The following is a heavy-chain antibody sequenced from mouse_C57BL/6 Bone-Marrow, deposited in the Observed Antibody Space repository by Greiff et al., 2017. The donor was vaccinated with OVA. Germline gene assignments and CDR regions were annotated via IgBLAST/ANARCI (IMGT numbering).Heavy chain of an antibody. Sequence: EVKLQESGAELVRPGASVKLSCTASGFNIKDDYMHWVKQRPEQGLEWIGWIDPENGDTEYASKFQGKATITADTSSNTAYLQLSSLTSEDTAVYYCTSYYSNYDFDYWGQGTTLTVSS. J-gene: IGHJ2*01. D-gene: IGHD2-5*01. CDR1: GFNIKDDY. CDR2: IDPENGDT. V-gene: IGHV14-4*01. CDR3: TSYYSNYDFDY.